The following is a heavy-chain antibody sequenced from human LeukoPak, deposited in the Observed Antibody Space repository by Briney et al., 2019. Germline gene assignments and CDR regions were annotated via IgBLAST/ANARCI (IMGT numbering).Heavy chain of an antibody. CDR2: INPSGGST. J-gene: IGHJ4*02. Sequence: ASVRVSCKASGYTFTSYYMHWVRQAPGQGLEWMGIINPSGGSTSYTQKFQGRVTMTRDMSTSTVYMELSSLRSEDTAVYYCARVKRWGGIAGTFHHSGPGDYWGQGTLVTVSS. CDR3: ARVKRWGGIAGTFHHSGPGDY. D-gene: IGHD6-13*01. CDR1: GYTFTSYY. V-gene: IGHV1-46*01.